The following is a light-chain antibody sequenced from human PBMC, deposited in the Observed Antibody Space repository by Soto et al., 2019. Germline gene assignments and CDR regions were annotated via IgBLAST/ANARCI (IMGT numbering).Light chain of an antibody. CDR1: QGISSW. CDR3: QQASSFPHT. Sequence: DIQMTQSPSSVSASVGDTVTITCRASQGISSWLAWYQQKPGKAPKLLIYAASTFQSGGPSRFRGSGSGTDFTLTVSSLQPEDFAKYYCQQASSFPHTFGGGTTVEIK. J-gene: IGKJ4*01. CDR2: AAS. V-gene: IGKV1D-12*01.